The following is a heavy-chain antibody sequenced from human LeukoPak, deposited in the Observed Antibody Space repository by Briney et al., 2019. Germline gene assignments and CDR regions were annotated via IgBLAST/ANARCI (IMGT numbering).Heavy chain of an antibody. CDR1: GGSIGNGAYY. Sequence: SGTLSLTCSVSGGSIGNGAYYWAWIRQTPGKGLEWIGSIYYSGSTYYNPSLKSRVTISVDTSKNQFSLKLSSVTAADTAVYYCARAPYYASPGYWGQGTLVTVSS. CDR2: IYYSGST. CDR3: ARAPYYASPGY. V-gene: IGHV4-39*01. D-gene: IGHD3-3*01. J-gene: IGHJ4*02.